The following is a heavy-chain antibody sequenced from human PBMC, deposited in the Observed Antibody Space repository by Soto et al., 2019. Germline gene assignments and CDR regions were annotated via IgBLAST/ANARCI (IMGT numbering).Heavy chain of an antibody. J-gene: IGHJ6*02. CDR1: GYTPTRYY. D-gene: IGHD2-2*02. CDR3: ARGGNCSSTSCYRHYYYGMDV. Sequence: GXAVKVSCTASGYTPTRYYMHWLRQAPGQGLEWMVWINPNSCGTNYAQKFQGWVTMTRDTSTSTAYMELRRLRSDDTAVYYCARGGNCSSTSCYRHYYYGMDVWGQGTTVTVSS. V-gene: IGHV1-2*04. CDR2: INPNSCGT.